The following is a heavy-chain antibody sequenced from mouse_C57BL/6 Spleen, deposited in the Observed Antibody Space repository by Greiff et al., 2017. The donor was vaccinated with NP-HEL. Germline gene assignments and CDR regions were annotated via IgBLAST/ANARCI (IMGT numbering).Heavy chain of an antibody. V-gene: IGHV1-54*01. D-gene: IGHD1-1*01. Sequence: VQLKESGAELVRPGTSVKVSCKASGYAFTNYLIEWVKQRPGQGLEWIGVINPGSGGTNYNEKFKGKATLTADKSSSTAYMQLSSLTSEDSAVYFCASYYGSAMDYWGQGTSVTVSS. J-gene: IGHJ4*01. CDR2: INPGSGGT. CDR1: GYAFTNYL. CDR3: ASYYGSAMDY.